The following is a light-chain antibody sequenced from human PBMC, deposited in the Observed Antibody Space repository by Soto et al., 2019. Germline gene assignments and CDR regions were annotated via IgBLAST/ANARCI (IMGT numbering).Light chain of an antibody. CDR2: GAS. Sequence: EIVMMQSPATLSVSPRERATLSCRASQALGNNLAWYQHKPGQAPRLLIYGASTRATGVPVRFSGSGSETEFTLSISSLQSDDLAVYYCQQYTNWPYTFGQGTKLELE. J-gene: IGKJ2*01. V-gene: IGKV3-15*01. CDR3: QQYTNWPYT. CDR1: QALGNN.